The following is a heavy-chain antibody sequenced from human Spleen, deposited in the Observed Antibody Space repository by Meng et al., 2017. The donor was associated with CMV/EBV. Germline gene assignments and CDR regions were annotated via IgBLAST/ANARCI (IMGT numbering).Heavy chain of an antibody. CDR1: GFTLSDYY. V-gene: IGHV3-11*01. CDR2: ISGSGNTI. Sequence: GESLKISCAASGFTLSDYYVSWIRQAPGKGLEWISYISGSGNTIHYADSVRGRFIISRDTPKNSVYLQMDRLRAEDTALYYCVREDLGDYFFDTWGQGTLVTVSS. J-gene: IGHJ4*02. D-gene: IGHD4-17*01. CDR3: VREDLGDYFFDT.